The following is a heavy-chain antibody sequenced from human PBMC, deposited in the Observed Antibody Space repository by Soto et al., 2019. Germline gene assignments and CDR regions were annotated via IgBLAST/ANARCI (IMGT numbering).Heavy chain of an antibody. D-gene: IGHD4-4*01. CDR2: INPNSGDT. CDR3: ARSEYSNYDWFDP. CDR1: GYTFTGLY. J-gene: IGHJ5*02. V-gene: IGHV1-2*02. Sequence: GASVKVSCKASGYTFTGLYMHWVRQAPGQGLEWMGWINPNSGDTNYAQKFQGRVTITRDTSASTAYMELSSLRSEDTAVYYCARSEYSNYDWFDPWGQGTLVTVSS.